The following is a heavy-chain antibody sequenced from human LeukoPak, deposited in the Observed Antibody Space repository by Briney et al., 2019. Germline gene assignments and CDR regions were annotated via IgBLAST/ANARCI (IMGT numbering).Heavy chain of an antibody. J-gene: IGHJ4*02. V-gene: IGHV3-66*04. CDR2: IYSGGST. CDR1: GVTVSSNY. CDR3: ASHIEWYFDY. D-gene: IGHD3-3*01. Sequence: GGSLRLSSATSGVTVSSNYMSWVRQAPGTGLEWFSVIYSGGSTYYADSVKGRFTISRDNYKNTLCLQMNSLRAEDTAVYYCASHIEWYFDYWGQGTLVTVSS.